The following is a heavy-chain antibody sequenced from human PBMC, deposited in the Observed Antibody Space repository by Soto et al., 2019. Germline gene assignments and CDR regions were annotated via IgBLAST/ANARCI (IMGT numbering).Heavy chain of an antibody. D-gene: IGHD2-2*01. Sequence: SVKVSCKASGGTFSSYAISWVRQAPGQGLEWMGGIIPIFGTANYAQKFQGRVTITADKSTSTAYMELSSLRSEDTAVYYCSVTIVVVPAYYYYGMDVWGQGTTVTVSS. CDR2: IIPIFGTA. J-gene: IGHJ6*02. CDR1: GGTFSSYA. CDR3: SVTIVVVPAYYYYGMDV. V-gene: IGHV1-69*06.